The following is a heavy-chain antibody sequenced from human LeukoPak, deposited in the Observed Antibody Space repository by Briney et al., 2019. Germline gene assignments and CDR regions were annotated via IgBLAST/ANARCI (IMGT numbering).Heavy chain of an antibody. CDR3: ARAYYYYYMDV. V-gene: IGHV4-39*07. CDR1: GGSISGSSYY. J-gene: IGHJ6*03. Sequence: SETLSLTCTVSGGSISGSSYYWGWIRQPPGKGLEWIGSIYYSGSTYYNPSLKSRVTISVDTSKNQFSLKLSSVTAADTAVYYCARAYYYYYMDVWGKGTTVTISS. CDR2: IYYSGST.